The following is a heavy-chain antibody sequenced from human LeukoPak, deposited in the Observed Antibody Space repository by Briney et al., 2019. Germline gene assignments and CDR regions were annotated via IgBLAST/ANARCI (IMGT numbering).Heavy chain of an antibody. Sequence: PGGSLRLSCAASGFTFSSYAMHWVRQAPGKGLEWVSGISWNSGSIGYADSVKGRFTISRDNAKNSLYLQMNSLRAEDTAVYYCARVCGSDYYGSGSYYNSYYMDVWGKGTTVTISS. CDR3: ARVCGSDYYGSGSYYNSYYMDV. J-gene: IGHJ6*03. D-gene: IGHD3-10*01. CDR2: ISWNSGSI. V-gene: IGHV3-9*01. CDR1: GFTFSSYA.